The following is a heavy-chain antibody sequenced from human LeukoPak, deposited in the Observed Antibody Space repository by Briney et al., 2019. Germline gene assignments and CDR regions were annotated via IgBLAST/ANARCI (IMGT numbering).Heavy chain of an antibody. Sequence: SETLSLTCTVSGGSISSSSYYWGWIRQPPGKGLEWIGSIYYSGSTYYNPSLKSRVTISVDTSKNQFSLKLSSVTAADTAVYYCATYPFRGATHYFDYWGHGILVTVSS. CDR1: GGSISSSSYY. D-gene: IGHD3-10*01. CDR2: IYYSGST. CDR3: ATYPFRGATHYFDY. J-gene: IGHJ4*01. V-gene: IGHV4-39*01.